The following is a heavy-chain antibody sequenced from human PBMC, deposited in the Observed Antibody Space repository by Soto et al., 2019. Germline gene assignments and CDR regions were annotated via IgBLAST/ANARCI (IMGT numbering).Heavy chain of an antibody. D-gene: IGHD6-19*01. CDR3: AKDPGIAVAGNYFDY. Sequence: GGSLRLSCAASGFTFSSYAMSLVRQAPGKGLEWVSAISGSGGSTYYADSVKGRFTISRDNSKNTLYLQMNSLRAEDTAVYYSAKDPGIAVAGNYFDYWGQGTLVTVSS. J-gene: IGHJ4*02. V-gene: IGHV3-23*01. CDR2: ISGSGGST. CDR1: GFTFSSYA.